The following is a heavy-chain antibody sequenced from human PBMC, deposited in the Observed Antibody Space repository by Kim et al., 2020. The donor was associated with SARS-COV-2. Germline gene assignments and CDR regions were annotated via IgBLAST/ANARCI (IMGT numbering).Heavy chain of an antibody. CDR2: ISYDGSNK. CDR3: ARDGSGSYYFSYYYYGMDV. J-gene: IGHJ6*02. CDR1: GFTFSSYA. V-gene: IGHV3-30*04. D-gene: IGHD3-10*01. Sequence: GGSLRLSCAASGFTFSSYAMHWVRQAPGKGLEWVAVISYDGSNKYYADSVKGRFTISRDNSKNTLYLQMNSLRAEDTAVYYCARDGSGSYYFSYYYYGMDVWGQGTTVTVSS.